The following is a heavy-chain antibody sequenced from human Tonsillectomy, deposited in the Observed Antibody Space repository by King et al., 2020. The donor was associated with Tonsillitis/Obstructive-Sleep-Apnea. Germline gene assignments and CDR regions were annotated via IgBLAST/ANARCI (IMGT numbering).Heavy chain of an antibody. CDR3: TRHGDYVWTLDV. CDR2: IRSKANSYAT. Sequence: VQLVESGGGLVQPGGSLKLSCAASGFTFSGSAMHWVRQASGKGLEWVGRIRSKANSYATAYAASVKGRFTISRDDSKNTAYLQMNSLKTEDTAVYYCTRHGDYVWTLDVWGKGTTVTVSS. J-gene: IGHJ6*04. V-gene: IGHV3-73*01. D-gene: IGHD3-16*01. CDR1: GFTFSGSA.